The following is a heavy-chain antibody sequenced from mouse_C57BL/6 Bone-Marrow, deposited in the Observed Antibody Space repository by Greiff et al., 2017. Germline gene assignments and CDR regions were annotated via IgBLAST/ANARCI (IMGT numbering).Heavy chain of an antibody. CDR1: GCTFTDYE. CDR2: IDPETGGT. V-gene: IGHV1-15*01. Sequence: VKLQESGAELVRPGASVTLSCKASGCTFTDYEMHWVKQTPVHGLEWIGAIDPETGGTAYNQKFKGKAILTADKSSSTAYMELRSLTSEDSAVYYCTRRGNRTGTLFDYWGQGTTLTVSS. J-gene: IGHJ2*01. D-gene: IGHD4-1*01. CDR3: TRRGNRTGTLFDY.